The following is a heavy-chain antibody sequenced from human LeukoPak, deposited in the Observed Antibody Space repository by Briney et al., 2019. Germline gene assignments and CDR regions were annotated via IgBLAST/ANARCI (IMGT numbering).Heavy chain of an antibody. D-gene: IGHD3-22*01. CDR3: ASLHSNYYDSSGQFDY. V-gene: IGHV3-30-3*01. CDR2: ISYDGSNK. CDR1: GFTFSSYA. J-gene: IGHJ4*02. Sequence: GGSLRLSCAASGFTFSSYAMHWVRQAPGKGLEWVAVISYDGSNKYYADSVKGQFTISRDNSKNTLYLQMNSLRAEDTAVYYCASLHSNYYDSSGQFDYWGQGTLVTVSS.